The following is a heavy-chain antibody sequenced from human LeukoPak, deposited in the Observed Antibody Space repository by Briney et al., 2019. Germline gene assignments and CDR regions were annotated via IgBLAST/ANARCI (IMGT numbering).Heavy chain of an antibody. D-gene: IGHD5-24*01. V-gene: IGHV3-23*01. Sequence: GGSLRLSCAASGFTFSNYAMSWVRQAPGKGLEWVSGISDGGVSTYHADSVMGRFTASRDNFKNTLFLQMNSLRAEDTAVYYCAKKMGTIRGFDYWGQGTLVTVSS. CDR3: AKKMGTIRGFDY. CDR2: ISDGGVST. CDR1: GFTFSNYA. J-gene: IGHJ4*02.